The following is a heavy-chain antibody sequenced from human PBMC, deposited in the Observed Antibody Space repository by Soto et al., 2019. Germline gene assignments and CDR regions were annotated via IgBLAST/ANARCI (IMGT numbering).Heavy chain of an antibody. D-gene: IGHD3-22*01. CDR3: ARVYDSSGYYIWFDP. Sequence: PGKGLEWIGYIYYSGSTYYNPSLKSRVTISVDTSKNQFSLKLSSVTAADTAVYYCARVYDSSGYYIWFDPWGQGTLVSVSS. J-gene: IGHJ5*02. V-gene: IGHV4-30-4*01. CDR2: IYYSGST.